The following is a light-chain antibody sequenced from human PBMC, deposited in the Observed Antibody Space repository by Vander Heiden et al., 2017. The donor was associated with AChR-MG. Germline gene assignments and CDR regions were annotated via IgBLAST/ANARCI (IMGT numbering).Light chain of an antibody. J-gene: IGLJ1*01. CDR1: GSNIANNY. CDR3: GTWDSSLSGVV. Sequence: QSVLTQPPSVSAAPGQKVTISCSGSGSNIANNYVSWYQQLPGTAPKLLIYDKNKRPSGIPDRFSGSRSGTSATLGITGLQTGDEADYYCGTWDSSLSGVVFGTGTKVIV. V-gene: IGLV1-51*01. CDR2: DKN.